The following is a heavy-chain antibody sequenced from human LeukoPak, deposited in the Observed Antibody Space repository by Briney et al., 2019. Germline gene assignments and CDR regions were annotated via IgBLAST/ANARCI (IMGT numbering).Heavy chain of an antibody. J-gene: IGHJ4*02. CDR2: IYHSGST. V-gene: IGHV4-39*07. Sequence: SETLSLTCTVSGGSISSATYYWSWIRQPPGKGLEWIGEIYHSGSTYYNPSLKSRVTISVDTSKNQFSLKLSSVTAADTAVYYCASYYYDSSGYSSYFDYWGQGTLVTVSS. CDR3: ASYYYDSSGYSSYFDY. CDR1: GGSISSATYY. D-gene: IGHD3-22*01.